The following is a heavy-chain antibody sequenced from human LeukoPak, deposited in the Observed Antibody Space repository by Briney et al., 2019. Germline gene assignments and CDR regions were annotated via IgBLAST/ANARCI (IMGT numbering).Heavy chain of an antibody. J-gene: IGHJ4*02. V-gene: IGHV3-30*18. CDR1: GFTFSSYG. Sequence: GGSLRLSCAASGFTFSSYGMHWVRQAPGKGLEWVAVISYDGSNKYYADSVKGRFTMSRDNSKNTLYLQMNSLRAEDTAVYYCAKGGLNWNRNPFDYWGQGTLVTVSS. CDR2: ISYDGSNK. D-gene: IGHD1-1*01. CDR3: AKGGLNWNRNPFDY.